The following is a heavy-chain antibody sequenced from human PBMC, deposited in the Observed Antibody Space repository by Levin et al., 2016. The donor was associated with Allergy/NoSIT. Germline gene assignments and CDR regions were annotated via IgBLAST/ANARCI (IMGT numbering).Heavy chain of an antibody. V-gene: IGHV3-33*03. CDR1: GFMFTNYH. Sequence: GESLKISCAASGFMFTNYHMHWVRQGPGKGLEWMGVITDDGRMKNHIDSVMGRFTISRDNSKKILYLQMNSLRVEDTAVYYCATVRAREFRGGLAYWGQGTLVTVSS. CDR3: ATVRAREFRGGLAY. J-gene: IGHJ4*02. D-gene: IGHD3-10*01. CDR2: ITDDGRMK.